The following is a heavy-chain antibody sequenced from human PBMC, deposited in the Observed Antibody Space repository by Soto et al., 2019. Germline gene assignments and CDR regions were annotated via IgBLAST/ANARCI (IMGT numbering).Heavy chain of an antibody. CDR2: ITDSSATV. Sequence: PGGSLRLSCAASGFSFGEYNMNWVRQAPGKGLEWVSDITDSSATVYYADSVRGRFTISRDNAESSLYLQMNSLRAEDSAVYFCAREYTSRYSLDYWGRGALVTVSS. CDR1: GFSFGEYN. J-gene: IGHJ4*02. D-gene: IGHD6-13*01. CDR3: AREYTSRYSLDY. V-gene: IGHV3-48*01.